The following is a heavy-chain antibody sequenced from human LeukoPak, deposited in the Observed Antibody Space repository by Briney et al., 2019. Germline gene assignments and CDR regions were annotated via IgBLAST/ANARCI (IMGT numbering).Heavy chain of an antibody. CDR1: GGSFSGYY. CDR2: INHSGTT. D-gene: IGHD3-22*01. Sequence: SETLSLTCAVYGGSFSGYYWSWIRQPPGKGLEWIGEINHSGTTNYNPSLRSRVTISIDTSKNQFSLNLSPVTAADTAVYYCAEAGYYDSSGHYYFDYWGQGTLVTVSS. V-gene: IGHV4-34*01. J-gene: IGHJ4*02. CDR3: AEAGYYDSSGHYYFDY.